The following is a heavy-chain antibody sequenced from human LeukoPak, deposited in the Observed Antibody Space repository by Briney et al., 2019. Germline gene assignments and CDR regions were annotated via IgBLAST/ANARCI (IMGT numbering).Heavy chain of an antibody. CDR3: ARVMTTVTKRAYNWFDP. D-gene: IGHD4-17*01. CDR2: INHSGST. J-gene: IGHJ5*02. Sequence: SETLSLTCTVSGGSVTDYYWSWIRQPPGKGLEWIGEINHSGSTNYNPSLKSRVTISVDTSKNQFSLKLSSVTAADTAVYYCARVMTTVTKRAYNWFDPWGQGTLVTVSS. V-gene: IGHV4-34*01. CDR1: GGSVTDYY.